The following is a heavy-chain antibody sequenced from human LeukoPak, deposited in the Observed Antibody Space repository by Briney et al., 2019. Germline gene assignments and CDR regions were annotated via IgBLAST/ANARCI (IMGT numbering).Heavy chain of an antibody. J-gene: IGHJ4*02. CDR2: IYYSGST. D-gene: IGHD3-10*01. CDR1: GGSISSYY. CDR3: ASYGSGSYYKQLDY. V-gene: IGHV4-59*08. Sequence: SETLSLTCTVSGGSISSYYWSWIRQPPGKGLEWMGYIYYSGSTNYNPSLKSRVAISVDTSKNQFSLKLSSVTAADTAVYYGASYGSGSYYKQLDYWGQGTLVTVSS.